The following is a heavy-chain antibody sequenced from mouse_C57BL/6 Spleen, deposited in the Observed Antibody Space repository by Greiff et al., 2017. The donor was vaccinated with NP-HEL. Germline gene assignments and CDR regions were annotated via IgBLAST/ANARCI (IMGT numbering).Heavy chain of an antibody. CDR3: ARDHYGWYFDV. CDR1: GFTFSDYY. CDR2: INYDGSST. D-gene: IGHD1-1*01. J-gene: IGHJ1*03. Sequence: EVKLMESEGGLVQPGSSMKLSCTASGFTFSDYYMAWVRQVPEKGLEWVANINYDGSSTYYLDSLKSRFIISRDNAKNILYLQMSSLKSEDTATYYCARDHYGWYFDVWGTGTTVTVSS. V-gene: IGHV5-16*01.